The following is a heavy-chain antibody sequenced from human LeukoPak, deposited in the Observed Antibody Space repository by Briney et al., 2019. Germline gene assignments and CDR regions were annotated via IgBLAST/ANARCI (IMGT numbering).Heavy chain of an antibody. Sequence: GEPLKISCKGSGYSFTNYWIGWVRQMPGKGLEWMGVISPGDSDTRYSPSFQGQVTISADKSISTAYLQWSSLKASDTAMYYCARHLDDSSGYYYRTMYYFDYWGQGTLVTVSS. CDR3: ARHLDDSSGYYYRTMYYFDY. CDR1: GYSFTNYW. J-gene: IGHJ4*02. V-gene: IGHV5-51*01. CDR2: ISPGDSDT. D-gene: IGHD3-22*01.